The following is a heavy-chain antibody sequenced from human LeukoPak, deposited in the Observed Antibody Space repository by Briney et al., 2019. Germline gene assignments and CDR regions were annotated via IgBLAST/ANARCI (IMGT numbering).Heavy chain of an antibody. CDR1: GFTFSNYA. CDR3: ATSGAYSYHITYG. CDR2: IRGSGDTT. D-gene: IGHD2-21*01. Sequence: GGSLRLSCVASGFTFSNYAMTWVRQAQGKGLEWVSGIRGSGDTTYYADSVKGRFTISRDNSKNTLYLQMNSLRGEDTAVYYCATSGAYSYHITYGWGQGTPVTVSS. V-gene: IGHV3-23*01. J-gene: IGHJ4*02.